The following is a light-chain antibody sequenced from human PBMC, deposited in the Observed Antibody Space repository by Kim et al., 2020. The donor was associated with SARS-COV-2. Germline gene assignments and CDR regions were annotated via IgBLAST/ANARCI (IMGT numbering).Light chain of an antibody. CDR2: EES. CDR1: QFGNNY. Sequence: SPGHTSTSTCRVDQFGNNYAPWYQQKPGQCPVLLIYEESKRPSGIPDRFCGTNSGNTATLTISGPQPIDVANYYCQEYDSSTAVVFGGGPKLTVL. CDR3: QEYDSSTAVV. J-gene: IGLJ2*01. V-gene: IGLV3-1*01.